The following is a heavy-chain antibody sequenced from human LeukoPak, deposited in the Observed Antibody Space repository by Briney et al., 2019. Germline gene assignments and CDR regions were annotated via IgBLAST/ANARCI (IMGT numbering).Heavy chain of an antibody. V-gene: IGHV3-9*01. CDR1: GFTFDDYA. D-gene: IGHD5-12*01. CDR3: VRWVGSGYDLNYYYGMDV. Sequence: PGGSLRLSCAASGFTFDDYAMHWVRQAPGKGLEWVSGISWNSGSIGYADSVKGRFTISRDNAKNTLYLQMNSLRAEDTAVYYCVRWVGSGYDLNYYYGMDVWGQGTTVTVSS. CDR2: ISWNSGSI. J-gene: IGHJ6*02.